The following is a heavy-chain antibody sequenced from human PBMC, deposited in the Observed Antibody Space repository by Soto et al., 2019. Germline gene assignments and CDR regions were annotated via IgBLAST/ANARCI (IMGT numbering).Heavy chain of an antibody. CDR2: IYYSGST. J-gene: IGHJ5*02. CDR3: ATQEVGGSYVYTFDP. V-gene: IGHV4-39*02. Sequence: XXTLSLPCTVSGGSISSSSYYWGFIRQPPGKGLEWIGSIYYSGSTYYSPSLKSRVTISVDTSKNHFSLKLSSVTAADTAVYYCATQEVGGSYVYTFDPWGQGTLVTVSS. D-gene: IGHD1-26*01. CDR1: GGSISSSSYY.